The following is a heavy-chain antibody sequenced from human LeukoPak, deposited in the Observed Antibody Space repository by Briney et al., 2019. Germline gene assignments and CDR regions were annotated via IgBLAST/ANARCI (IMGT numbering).Heavy chain of an antibody. J-gene: IGHJ4*02. CDR3: ARGRVLYYDILTGYDY. D-gene: IGHD3-9*01. CDR2: ISAYNGNT. Sequence: ASVKVSCKASGYTFTGYYMHWVRQAPGQGLEWMGWISAYNGNTNYAQKLQGRVTMTTDTSTSTAYMELRSLRSDDTAVYYCARGRVLYYDILTGYDYWGQGTLVTVSS. CDR1: GYTFTGYY. V-gene: IGHV1-18*04.